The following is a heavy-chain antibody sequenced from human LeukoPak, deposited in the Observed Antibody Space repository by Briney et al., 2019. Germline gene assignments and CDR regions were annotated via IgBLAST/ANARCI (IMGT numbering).Heavy chain of an antibody. CDR3: AKDRQDYGAH. D-gene: IGHD4/OR15-4a*01. V-gene: IGHV3-30*02. Sequence: GGSLRLSCAASGFTFSSYWMSWVRQAPGKGLEWVAFIRYDGIHEFYADSVKGRFTISRDNSKNTLFLQMNSPRAEDAAVYYCAKDRQDYGAHWGQGALVTVSS. CDR1: GFTFSSYW. J-gene: IGHJ4*02. CDR2: IRYDGIHE.